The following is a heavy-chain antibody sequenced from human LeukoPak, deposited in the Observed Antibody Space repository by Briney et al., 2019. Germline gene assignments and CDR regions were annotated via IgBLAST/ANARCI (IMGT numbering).Heavy chain of an antibody. CDR1: GFTFSSYG. CDR2: ISHDGSNK. V-gene: IGHV3-30*18. Sequence: GGSLRLSCVVSGFTFSSYGMHWARQAPGKGLEWVAVISHDGSNKYYAESVRGRFTISRDNSKNTLYLQMNSLRAEDTAVYYCAKISGFGELFGAFDIWGQGTVVTVSS. D-gene: IGHD3-10*01. J-gene: IGHJ3*02. CDR3: AKISGFGELFGAFDI.